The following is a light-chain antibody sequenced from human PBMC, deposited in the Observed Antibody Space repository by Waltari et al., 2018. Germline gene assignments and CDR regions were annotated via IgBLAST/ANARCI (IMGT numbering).Light chain of an antibody. Sequence: QSALTQPRSVSGSPGQSVTISCTGTSSDVGGSASVSWYQQHPGQAPKLMIYDVTKRPSGVPDRFSGSKSGNTASLTISGLQVEDEADYYCCSYAGSSVLFGGGTKLTVL. CDR2: DVT. J-gene: IGLJ2*01. V-gene: IGLV2-11*01. CDR3: CSYAGSSVL. CDR1: SSDVGGSAS.